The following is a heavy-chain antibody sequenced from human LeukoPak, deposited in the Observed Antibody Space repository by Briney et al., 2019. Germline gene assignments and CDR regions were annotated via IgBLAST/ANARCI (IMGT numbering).Heavy chain of an antibody. J-gene: IGHJ6*02. V-gene: IGHV3-23*01. Sequence: GGSLRLSCAASGFTFSSYAMSWVRQAPGKGLEWVSAISGSGGSTYYADSVKGRFTISRDNSKNTLYLQMNSLRAEDTAVYYCAKVQTGDRYYYYGMDVWGQGTTVTVS. CDR3: AKVQTGDRYYYYGMDV. CDR1: GFTFSSYA. D-gene: IGHD7-27*01. CDR2: ISGSGGST.